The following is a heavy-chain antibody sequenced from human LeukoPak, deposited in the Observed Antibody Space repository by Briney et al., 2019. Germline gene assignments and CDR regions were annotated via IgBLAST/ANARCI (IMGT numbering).Heavy chain of an antibody. V-gene: IGHV4-34*01. CDR3: AAVEMATISVH. CDR2: INYSRNP. D-gene: IGHD5-24*01. Sequence: SETLSLTCAVYGGSFSGYYWGWIRQPPGKGLEWIGNINYSRNPYYNPSLKSRVTISVDTSKNQFSLKLSSVTAADTAVYYCAAVEMATISVHWGQGTLVTVSS. CDR1: GGSFSGYY. J-gene: IGHJ4*02.